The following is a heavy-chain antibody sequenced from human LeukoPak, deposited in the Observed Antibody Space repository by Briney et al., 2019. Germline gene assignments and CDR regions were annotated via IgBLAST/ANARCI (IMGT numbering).Heavy chain of an antibody. Sequence: GGSLRLSCAASGFTFSSYSMNWVRQAPGKGLEWVSSISSSSSYIYYADSVKGRFTISRDNSKNTVYLQMDSLRAEDTAVYYCAKEGLGYSAYKDYWGQGTLVTVSS. V-gene: IGHV3-21*04. D-gene: IGHD5-12*01. CDR2: ISSSSSYI. J-gene: IGHJ4*02. CDR3: AKEGLGYSAYKDY. CDR1: GFTFSSYS.